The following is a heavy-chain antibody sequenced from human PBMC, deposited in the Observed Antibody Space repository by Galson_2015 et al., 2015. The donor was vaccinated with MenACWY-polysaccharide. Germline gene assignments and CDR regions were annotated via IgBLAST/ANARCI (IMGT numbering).Heavy chain of an antibody. V-gene: IGHV3-23*01. CDR2: TSDSGENT. CDR3: AKLMWTHGASPDDY. Sequence: SLRLSCAASKFSFGRDVMSWVRQAPGKGLEWVAGTSDSGENTYFADSVKGRFTISTSDSKNTVYLQMNSLRAEDTAIYYCAKLMWTHGASPDDYWGQGTLVTGSS. D-gene: IGHD2-21*01. CDR1: KFSFGRDV. J-gene: IGHJ4*02.